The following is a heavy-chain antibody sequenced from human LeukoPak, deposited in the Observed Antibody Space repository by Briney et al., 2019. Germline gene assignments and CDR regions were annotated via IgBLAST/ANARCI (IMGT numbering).Heavy chain of an antibody. D-gene: IGHD2-2*01. CDR2: INDSAST. Sequence: SETLSLTCTVSGGSISSSSHYWSWIRQPPGKGLEWIVEINDSASTNYNPSLKSRVTISVDTSKNQFSLKLISVTAADTAVYYCARHSRAPDMGAFDYWGQGTLVTVSS. CDR3: ARHSRAPDMGAFDY. J-gene: IGHJ4*02. V-gene: IGHV4-39*01. CDR1: GGSISSSSHY.